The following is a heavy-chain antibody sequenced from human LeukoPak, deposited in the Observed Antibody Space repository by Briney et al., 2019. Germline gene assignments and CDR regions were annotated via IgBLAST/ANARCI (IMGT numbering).Heavy chain of an antibody. CDR3: ARGSGYYYGYFDY. J-gene: IGHJ4*02. V-gene: IGHV4-59*01. Sequence: SETLSLTRTVSGGSISSYYWSWIRQPPGKGLEWIGYIYYSGSTNYSPALKSRVTISVDTSKNQFSLKLSSVTAADTAVYYCARGSGYYYGYFDYWGRGTLVTVSS. D-gene: IGHD3-22*01. CDR2: IYYSGST. CDR1: GGSISSYY.